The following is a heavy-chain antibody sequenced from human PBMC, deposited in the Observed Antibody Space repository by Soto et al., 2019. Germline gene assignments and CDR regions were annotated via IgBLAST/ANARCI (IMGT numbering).Heavy chain of an antibody. D-gene: IGHD1-26*01. CDR3: AKLKWELLHGLDY. V-gene: IGHV3-23*01. CDR2: ISGSGGST. Sequence: EVQLLESGGGLVQPGGSLRLSCEASGFTFSSYAMSWVRQAPGKGLEWVSAISGSGGSTYYADSVKGRFTISRDNSKNTLYLQMSSLRAEDTAVYYCAKLKWELLHGLDYWGQGTLVTVSS. CDR1: GFTFSSYA. J-gene: IGHJ4*02.